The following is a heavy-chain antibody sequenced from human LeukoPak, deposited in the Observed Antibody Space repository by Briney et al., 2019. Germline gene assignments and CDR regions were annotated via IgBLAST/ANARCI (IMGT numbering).Heavy chain of an antibody. CDR1: GFTFSSYN. J-gene: IGHJ6*03. CDR2: ITSSSSYI. Sequence: GGSLRLSCAASGFTFSSYNMNWVRQAPGKGPEWVSSITSSSSYIYYADSVKGRFTISRDNAKNSLYLQMDSLRVEDTAVYYCARDPYSGSYGPYYYYYMDVWGEGTTVTISS. V-gene: IGHV3-21*06. CDR3: ARDPYSGSYGPYYYYYMDV. D-gene: IGHD1-26*01.